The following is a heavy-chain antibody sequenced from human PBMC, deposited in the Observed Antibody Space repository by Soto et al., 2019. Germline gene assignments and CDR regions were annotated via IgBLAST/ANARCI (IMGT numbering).Heavy chain of an antibody. CDR1: GFTFSHYA. V-gene: IGHV3-30*04. D-gene: IGHD6-25*01. CDR2: ISNDGSQK. Sequence: QVQLEESGGGVLQPGRSLRLSCAASGFTFSHYALHWVRQAPGKGLEWVAYISNDGSQKLYTDSVKGRLSISRDNSKNTLYLEMNSLRAEDTAVYYCARAGGGYLDYWGQGSLVTVSS. J-gene: IGHJ4*02. CDR3: ARAGGGYLDY.